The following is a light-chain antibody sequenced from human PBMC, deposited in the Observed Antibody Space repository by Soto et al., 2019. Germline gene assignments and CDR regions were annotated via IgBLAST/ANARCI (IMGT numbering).Light chain of an antibody. CDR2: DTS. V-gene: IGKV3-15*01. CDR1: QGIGDT. CDR3: QPYDNLPLT. J-gene: IGKJ4*02. Sequence: EALMKQTPATLSVSPGEGISLSCRASQGIGDTLAWYQHKPGQTPRLLIYDTSTRATGVPARFSGSRSGPEITLASGIRQSEDFAFCYLQPYDNLPLTFGGGTKVEIK.